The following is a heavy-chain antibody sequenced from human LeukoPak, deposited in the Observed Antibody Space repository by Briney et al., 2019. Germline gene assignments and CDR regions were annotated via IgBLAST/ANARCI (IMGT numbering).Heavy chain of an antibody. V-gene: IGHV3-7*03. J-gene: IGHJ4*02. CDR1: GFTFSSYW. CDR3: ARLSGSAVAGSFDY. CDR2: IKQDGSEK. D-gene: IGHD6-19*01. Sequence: PGGSLRLSCAASGFTFSSYWMSWVRQAPGKGLEWVANIKQDGSEKYYADSVKGRFTISRDNAKNSLYLQMNSLRAEDTAVYYCARLSGSAVAGSFDYWGQGTLVTVSS.